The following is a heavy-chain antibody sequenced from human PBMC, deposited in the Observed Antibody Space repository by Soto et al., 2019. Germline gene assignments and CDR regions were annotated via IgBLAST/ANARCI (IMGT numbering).Heavy chain of an antibody. CDR1: GFTFSSYA. D-gene: IGHD4-17*01. Sequence: GGSLRLSCAASGFTFSSYAMSWVRQAPGKGLEWVSAISGSGGSTYYADSVKGRFTISRDNSKNTLYLQMNGLRAEDTAVYYCAKGLEYYGDYMDAFDIWGQGTMVTVSS. J-gene: IGHJ3*02. CDR2: ISGSGGST. CDR3: AKGLEYYGDYMDAFDI. V-gene: IGHV3-23*01.